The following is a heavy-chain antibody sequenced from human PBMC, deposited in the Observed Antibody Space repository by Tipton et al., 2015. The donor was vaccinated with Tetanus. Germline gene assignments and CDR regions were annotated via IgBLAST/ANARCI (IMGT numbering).Heavy chain of an antibody. V-gene: IGHV4-61*08. CDR2: IFYSGRT. Sequence: TLSLTCSVSGGSIRSGGYYWSWIRQPPGKGLEWIAYIFYSGRTQYNPSLKSRVTISVDTAKDQFSLQLSSVTAADAAVYYCARTTRIWLHPDCWGQGTLVTVSS. D-gene: IGHD5-24*01. CDR3: ARTTRIWLHPDC. J-gene: IGHJ4*02. CDR1: GGSIRSGGYY.